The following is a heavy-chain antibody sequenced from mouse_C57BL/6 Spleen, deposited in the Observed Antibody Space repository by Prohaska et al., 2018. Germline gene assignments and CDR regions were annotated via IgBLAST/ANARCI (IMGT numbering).Heavy chain of an antibody. D-gene: IGHD2-14*01. Sequence: QVQLQQPGAELVMPGASVKLSCKASGYTFTSYWMHWVKQRPGQGLEWIGEIDPSDSYTNYNQKFKGKATLTVDKSSSTAYMQLSSLTSEDSAVYYCARWATRGYFDYWGQGTTLTVSS. CDR2: IDPSDSYT. V-gene: IGHV1-69*01. CDR3: ARWATRGYFDY. J-gene: IGHJ2*01. CDR1: GYTFTSYW.